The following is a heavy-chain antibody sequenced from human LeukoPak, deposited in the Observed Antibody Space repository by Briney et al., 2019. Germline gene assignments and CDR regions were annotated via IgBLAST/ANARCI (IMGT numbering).Heavy chain of an antibody. Sequence: GGSLRLSCAASGFTFSSYEMNWVRQAPGKGLEWVSYISSSGSTIYYADSVKGRFTISRDNAKNSLYLQMNSLRAEDTAVYYCAKTVAVAHYCYYYYMDVWGKGTTVTVSS. D-gene: IGHD6-19*01. V-gene: IGHV3-48*03. CDR1: GFTFSSYE. CDR2: ISSSGSTI. J-gene: IGHJ6*03. CDR3: AKTVAVAHYCYYYYMDV.